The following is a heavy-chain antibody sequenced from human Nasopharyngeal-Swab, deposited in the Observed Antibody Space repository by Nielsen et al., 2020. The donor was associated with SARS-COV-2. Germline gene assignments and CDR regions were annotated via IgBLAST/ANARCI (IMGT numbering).Heavy chain of an antibody. CDR3: ARGSYYYDSSGYYDY. J-gene: IGHJ4*02. CDR2: ISSSSSYI. Sequence: GGSLRLSCAASGFTFSSYSMNWVRQAPGRGLEWVSSISSSSSYIYYADSVKGRFTISRDNAKNSLYLQMNSLRAEDTAVYYCARGSYYYDSSGYYDYWGQGTLVTVSS. D-gene: IGHD3-22*01. CDR1: GFTFSSYS. V-gene: IGHV3-21*01.